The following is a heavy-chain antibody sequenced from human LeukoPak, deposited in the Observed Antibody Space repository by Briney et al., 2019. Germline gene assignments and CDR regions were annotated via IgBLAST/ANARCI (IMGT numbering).Heavy chain of an antibody. J-gene: IGHJ4*02. CDR1: GGSISSSSYY. CDR2: IYCSGST. D-gene: IGHD3-16*01. Sequence: PSETLSLTCTVSGGSISSSSYYWGWIRQPPGKGLEWIGSIYCSGSTYYNPSLKSRVTISVDTSKNQFSLKLSSVTAADTAVYYCARRGIERWGQGTLVTVSS. CDR3: ARRGIER. V-gene: IGHV4-39*01.